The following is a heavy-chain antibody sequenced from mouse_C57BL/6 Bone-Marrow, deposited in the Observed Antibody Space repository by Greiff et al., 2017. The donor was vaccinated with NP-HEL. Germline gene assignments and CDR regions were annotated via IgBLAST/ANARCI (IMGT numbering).Heavy chain of an antibody. J-gene: IGHJ2*01. CDR2: IYPGSGNT. Sequence: VQLQQSGAELVRPGASVKLSCKASGYTFTDYYINWVKQRPGQGLEWIARIYPGSGNTYYNEKFKGKATLTAEKSSSTAYMQLSSLTSEDSAVYFCARGTDQDYWGQGTTLTVSS. D-gene: IGHD3-3*01. CDR3: ARGTDQDY. V-gene: IGHV1-76*01. CDR1: GYTFTDYY.